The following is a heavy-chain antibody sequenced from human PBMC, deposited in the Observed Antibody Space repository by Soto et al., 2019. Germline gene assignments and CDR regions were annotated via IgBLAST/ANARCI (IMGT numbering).Heavy chain of an antibody. D-gene: IGHD2-8*01. V-gene: IGHV4-30-4*01. Sequence: QVQLQESGPGLVKPSETLSLTCTVSGGSISGGVHSWSWIRQPPGKGLEWIGHIFDSGSTYYNPYLKSRLTISVDTSKNQSSLRLSSVTAADTAVYYCARESMPLTNDWYFDLWGRGTLVTVSS. J-gene: IGHJ2*01. CDR3: ARESMPLTNDWYFDL. CDR1: GGSISGGVHS. CDR2: IFDSGST.